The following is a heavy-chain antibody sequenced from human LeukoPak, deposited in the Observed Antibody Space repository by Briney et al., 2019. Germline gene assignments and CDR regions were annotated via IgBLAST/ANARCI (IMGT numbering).Heavy chain of an antibody. D-gene: IGHD1-14*01. CDR2: IGTAGDT. CDR1: GFTFSSYD. J-gene: IGHJ5*02. Sequence: GGSLRLSCAASGFTFSSYDMHWVRQATGKGLEWVSAIGTAGDTYYPGSVKGRFTISRENAKNSLYLQMNSLRAGDTAVYYCARGGSGAWFDPWGQGTLVTVSS. CDR3: ARGGSGAWFDP. V-gene: IGHV3-13*01.